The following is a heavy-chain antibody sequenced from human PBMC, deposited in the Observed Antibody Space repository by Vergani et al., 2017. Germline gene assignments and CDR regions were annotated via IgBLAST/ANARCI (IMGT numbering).Heavy chain of an antibody. CDR2: ISGSGGST. D-gene: IGHD5-12*01. Sequence: EVQLLESGGDLVQPGGSLRLSCAASGFTFNHYAMNWVRQAPGKGLEWVSGISGSGGSTYYAGSVKGRFTISRDRSKNTLYLQMNSLSAGDTAVYYWAKANPRNGGYVYLYYYHAMDVWGKGTTVTASS. J-gene: IGHJ6*04. CDR1: GFTFNHYA. V-gene: IGHV3-23*01. CDR3: AKANPRNGGYVYLYYYHAMDV.